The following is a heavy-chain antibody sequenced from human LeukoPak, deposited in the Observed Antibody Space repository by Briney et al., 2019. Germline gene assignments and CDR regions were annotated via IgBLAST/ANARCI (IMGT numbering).Heavy chain of an antibody. CDR3: ARDHEDSSSWYKVYYYYYYMDV. V-gene: IGHV1-18*01. CDR1: GYTFTSYG. J-gene: IGHJ6*03. Sequence: ASVKVSCKASGYTFTSYGISWVRQAPGQGLEWMGWISAYNGNTNYAQKLQGRVTMTTDTSTSTAYMELRSLRSDDTAVYYCARDHEDSSSWYKVYYYYYYMDVWGKGTTVTISS. D-gene: IGHD6-13*01. CDR2: ISAYNGNT.